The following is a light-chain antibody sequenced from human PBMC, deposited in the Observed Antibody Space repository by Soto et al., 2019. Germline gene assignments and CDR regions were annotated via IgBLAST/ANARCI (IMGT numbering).Light chain of an antibody. J-gene: IGKJ2*01. CDR2: QAS. CDR3: QQYYTYPYT. CDR1: HSISVW. V-gene: IGKV1-5*03. Sequence: DIQMTQSPSTLSSSVGDRVTITCRASHSISVWLAWYQQKPGKAPKLLIYQASTLESGVPSRFSGRGSGTDFTLTNSSLQPDDFATYYCQQYYTYPYTFGQGTKVDIK.